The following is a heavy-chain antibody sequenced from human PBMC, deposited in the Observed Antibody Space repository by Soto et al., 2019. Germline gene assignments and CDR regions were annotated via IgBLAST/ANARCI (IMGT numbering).Heavy chain of an antibody. CDR1: GFTFSSYG. CDR2: ISHDGSEK. J-gene: IGHJ4*02. Sequence: QVQLVESGGGVVQPGRSLRLSCAASGFTFSSYGMHWVRQAPGKGLEWVAVISHDGSEKYYADSVKGRFTISRDNSKNTLILQMNRLRADASAVYYCAKALGELSPESYDYWGQGNLITVSS. V-gene: IGHV3-30*18. D-gene: IGHD3-16*02. CDR3: AKALGELSPESYDY.